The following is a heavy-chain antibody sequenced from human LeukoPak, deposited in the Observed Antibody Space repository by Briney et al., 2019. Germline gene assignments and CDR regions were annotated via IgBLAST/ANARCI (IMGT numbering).Heavy chain of an antibody. D-gene: IGHD3-22*01. CDR3: ARVKRGYDSSGYLYYFDY. J-gene: IGHJ4*02. V-gene: IGHV3-11*05. Sequence: GGSRILSCAASGFSFSDYYMSWRRQPPRQGLEWVSFISSSSYHINYADSVKGRFTISRDNAKTSLYLQMTGLRAEDTAVYYCARVKRGYDSSGYLYYFDYWGQGTVVTVSS. CDR2: ISSSSYHI. CDR1: GFSFSDYY.